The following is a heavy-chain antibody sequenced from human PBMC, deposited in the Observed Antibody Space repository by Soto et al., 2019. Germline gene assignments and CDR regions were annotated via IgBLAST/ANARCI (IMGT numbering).Heavy chain of an antibody. V-gene: IGHV1-18*01. D-gene: IGHD2-2*01. CDR3: ARDGPSHIVVVPAAMRSGMFDY. Sequence: GASVKVSCKASGYTFTSYGISWVRQAPGQGLEWMGWISAYNGNTNYAQKLQGRVTMTTDTSTSTAYMELRSLRSDDTAVYYCARDGPSHIVVVPAAMRSGMFDYWGRGTLVTVSS. CDR1: GYTFTSYG. J-gene: IGHJ4*02. CDR2: ISAYNGNT.